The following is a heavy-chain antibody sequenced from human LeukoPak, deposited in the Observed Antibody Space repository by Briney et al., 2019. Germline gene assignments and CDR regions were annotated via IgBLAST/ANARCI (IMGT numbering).Heavy chain of an antibody. Sequence: SETLSLTCSVSGGSISYYCVWIRQPPGKGLEWIGRIYYSGNTYYNASLKSQVSISIDTSKNQFSLKLTSVTAADTAVYYCARQTGSGLFILPGGQGTLVTVSS. V-gene: IGHV4-39*01. D-gene: IGHD3/OR15-3a*01. J-gene: IGHJ4*02. CDR1: GGSISYY. CDR3: ARQTGSGLFILP. CDR2: IYYSGNT.